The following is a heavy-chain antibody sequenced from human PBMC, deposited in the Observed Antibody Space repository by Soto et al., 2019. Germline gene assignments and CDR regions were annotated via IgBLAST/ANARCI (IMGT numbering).Heavy chain of an antibody. J-gene: IGHJ5*02. CDR1: GFTFSNYD. D-gene: IGHD5-18*01. Sequence: QVQLVESGGGVVQPGRSLRLSCAASGFTFSNYDIHWVRQAPGKGLEWVAVIWYDGSNKYYADSVKGRFTISRDNSKNAVYLKKNSLRAEDTAVYLCERDNRGAGCYGMCPSAFDPWGQRTLLTVSS. CDR2: IWYDGSNK. CDR3: ERDNRGAGCYGMCPSAFDP. V-gene: IGHV3-33*01.